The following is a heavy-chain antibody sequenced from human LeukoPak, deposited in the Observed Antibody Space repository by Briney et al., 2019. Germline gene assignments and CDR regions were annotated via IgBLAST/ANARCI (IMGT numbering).Heavy chain of an antibody. CDR2: IYYSGST. CDR3: ARHYDFWSGYYTVDY. J-gene: IGHJ4*02. CDR1: GGSISSSSYY. V-gene: IGHV4-39*01. Sequence: PSETLSLTCTVSGGSISSSSYYWGWIRQPPGKGLEWIGSIYYSGSTYYNPSLKSRVTISVDTSKNQFSLKLSSVTAADTAVYYCARHYDFWSGYYTVDYWGQGTLVTVSS. D-gene: IGHD3-3*01.